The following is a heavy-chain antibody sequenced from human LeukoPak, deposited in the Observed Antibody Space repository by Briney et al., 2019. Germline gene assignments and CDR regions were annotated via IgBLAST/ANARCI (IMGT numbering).Heavy chain of an antibody. V-gene: IGHV1-46*01. D-gene: IGHD6-19*01. CDR2: INPSGGST. Sequence: ASVKVSCKASGYTFTSYYMHWVRQAPGQGLEWMGIINPSGGSTSYAQKFQGRVTMTRDMSTSTVYMELSSLRSEDTAVYYCARRANGAVAGTFRPSRNYWYFDLWGRGTLVTVSS. CDR3: ARRANGAVAGTFRPSRNYWYFDL. CDR1: GYTFTSYY. J-gene: IGHJ2*01.